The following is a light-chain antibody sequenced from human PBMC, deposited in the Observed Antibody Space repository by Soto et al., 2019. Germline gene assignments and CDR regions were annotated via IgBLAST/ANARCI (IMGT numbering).Light chain of an antibody. CDR1: SSDVGGYKY. Sequence: QSVLTQPASVSGSPGQSITISCTGTSSDVGGYKYVSWYQQHAGQAPKVMIYDVTKRPSGVSNRFSGSKSGNTASLTISGIQDEDEAEDYCSSYTRTTTLVVFGGGTQLTVL. J-gene: IGLJ2*01. CDR2: DVT. V-gene: IGLV2-14*03. CDR3: SSYTRTTTLVV.